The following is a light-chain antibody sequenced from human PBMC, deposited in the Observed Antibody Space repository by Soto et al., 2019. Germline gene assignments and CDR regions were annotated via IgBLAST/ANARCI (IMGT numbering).Light chain of an antibody. CDR3: SSYTGSSTYVV. CDR2: DVG. V-gene: IGLV2-14*01. Sequence: QSALTQPASVSGSPGQSITISCTGTSSDVGGYNYVSWYQQHPGKAPKLMIYDVGNRPSGVSNRFSGSKSANTASLTISGLQAEDEADYYCSSYTGSSTYVVFGGGTKLTVL. CDR1: SSDVGGYNY. J-gene: IGLJ2*01.